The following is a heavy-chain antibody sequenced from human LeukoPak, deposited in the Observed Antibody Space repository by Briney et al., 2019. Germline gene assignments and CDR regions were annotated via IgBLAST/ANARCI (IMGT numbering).Heavy chain of an antibody. CDR3: AKINTDDYYGSGSYLVY. D-gene: IGHD3-10*01. CDR1: GFTFSSYA. Sequence: PGGSLRLSCAASGFTFSSYAMSWVRQAPGKGLEWVSAISGSGGSTYYADSVKGRFTISRDNSMNTLYLQMNSLRAEDTAVYYCAKINTDDYYGSGSYLVYWGQGTLVTVSS. J-gene: IGHJ4*02. V-gene: IGHV3-23*01. CDR2: ISGSGGST.